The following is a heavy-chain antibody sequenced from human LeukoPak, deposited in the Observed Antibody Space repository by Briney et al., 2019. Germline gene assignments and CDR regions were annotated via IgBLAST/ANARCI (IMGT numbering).Heavy chain of an antibody. CDR2: ISGSGGST. CDR1: GFTFSSYA. D-gene: IGHD3-22*01. J-gene: IGHJ4*02. V-gene: IGHV3-23*01. Sequence: GGSLRLSCAASGFTFSSYAMSWVRQAPGKGLEWVSAISGSGGSTYYADSVKGRFTISRDNSKNTLYLQMNSLRAEDTAVYYCARDLRYDSSGYPYYWGQGTLVTVSS. CDR3: ARDLRYDSSGYPYY.